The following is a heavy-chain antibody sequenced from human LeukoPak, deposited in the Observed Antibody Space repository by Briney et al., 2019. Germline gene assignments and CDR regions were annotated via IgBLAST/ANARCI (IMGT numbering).Heavy chain of an antibody. CDR1: GGSISSYY. CDR3: ARRGQQLARGYFQH. D-gene: IGHD6-13*01. Sequence: SETLSLTCTVSGGSISSYYWSWIRQPPGKGLEWIGYIYYSGSTNYNPSLKSRVTISVDTSKNQFSLKLTSVTAADTAVYYSARRGQQLARGYFQHWGQGTLVTVSS. CDR2: IYYSGST. V-gene: IGHV4-59*12. J-gene: IGHJ1*01.